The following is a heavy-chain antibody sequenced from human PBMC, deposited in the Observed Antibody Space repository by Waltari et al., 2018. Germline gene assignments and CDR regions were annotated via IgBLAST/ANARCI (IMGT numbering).Heavy chain of an antibody. V-gene: IGHV3-23*01. Sequence: EVQVLESGGGLVQPGGSLRLSCAASGFTFSSYAMSWVRQAPGKGLEWGSSITAGAGNPYYADSVKGRFTISRDNSKNTLYLQMDGLRAEDTAVYYCTKRTMGGAQYFDSWGQGTLVTVSS. CDR1: GFTFSSYA. CDR2: ITAGAGNP. D-gene: IGHD2-21*01. CDR3: TKRTMGGAQYFDS. J-gene: IGHJ4*02.